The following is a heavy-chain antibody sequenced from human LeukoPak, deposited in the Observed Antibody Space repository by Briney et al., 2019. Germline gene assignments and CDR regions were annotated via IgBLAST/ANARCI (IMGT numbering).Heavy chain of an antibody. CDR3: AREGRYCSSTSCYREGFDP. D-gene: IGHD2-2*01. Sequence: GASVKVSCKASGYTFTSYYMHWVRQAPGQGLEWMGIINPSGGSTSYAQKFQGRVTMTRDTSTSTVYMELSSLRSEDTAVYYCAREGRYCSSTSCYREGFDPWGQGTLVTVSS. CDR2: INPSGGST. CDR1: GYTFTSYY. J-gene: IGHJ5*02. V-gene: IGHV1-46*01.